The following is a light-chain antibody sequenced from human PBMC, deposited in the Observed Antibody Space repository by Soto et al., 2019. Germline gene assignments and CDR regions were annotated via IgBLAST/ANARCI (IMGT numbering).Light chain of an antibody. Sequence: QSVLTQPASVSWSPGQSIAISCTGTSSDVGAYNYVSLYQQHPGKAPKIMIYDVTNRPSGVSNRFSGSKSGNTASLTISGLQAEDEADYYCSSYTSSGNYGFGTGTKVTVL. J-gene: IGLJ1*01. CDR3: SSYTSSGNYG. CDR1: SSDVGAYNY. CDR2: DVT. V-gene: IGLV2-14*01.